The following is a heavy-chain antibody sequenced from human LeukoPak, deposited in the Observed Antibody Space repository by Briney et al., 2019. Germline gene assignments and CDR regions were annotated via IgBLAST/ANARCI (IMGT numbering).Heavy chain of an antibody. J-gene: IGHJ1*01. V-gene: IGHV3-11*06. D-gene: IGHD3-22*01. CDR1: GFTFSDYY. CDR2: ISSSGNYK. Sequence: GGSLRLSCAASGFTFSDYYMSWIRQAPGKGLEWISYISSSGNYKNYADSVQGRFTISRDNAKSSLYLQMNGLRAVDTAVYYCARHGLYDSTDYWTFQHWGQGTLVTVSS. CDR3: ARHGLYDSTDYWTFQH.